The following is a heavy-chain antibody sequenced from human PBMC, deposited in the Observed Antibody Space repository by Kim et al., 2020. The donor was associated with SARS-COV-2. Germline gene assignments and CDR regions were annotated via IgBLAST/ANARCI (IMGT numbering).Heavy chain of an antibody. V-gene: IGHV3-66*01. D-gene: IGHD3-3*01. J-gene: IGHJ4*02. CDR1: GFTVSSNF. CDR2: IFSGGNT. CDR3: ATLPPGVTRGFVY. Sequence: GGSLRLSCAASGFTVSSNFMSWVRQAPGKGLEWVSVIFSGGNTYYVESAKGRFTISRDNFKNTLYLQMNTLRPEDTAVDYCATLPPGVTRGFVYWGKGTL.